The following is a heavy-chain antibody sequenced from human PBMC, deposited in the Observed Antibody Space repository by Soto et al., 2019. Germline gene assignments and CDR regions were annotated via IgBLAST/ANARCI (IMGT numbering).Heavy chain of an antibody. CDR3: AREEYYYDSSGYYGY. V-gene: IGHV3-48*01. Sequence: GGSLRLSCAASGFTFSSYSMNWVRQAPGKGLEWVSYISSSSSTIYYADSVKGRFTISRDNAKNSLYLQMNSLRAEDTAVYYCAREEYYYDSSGYYGYWGQGTLVTVS. CDR2: ISSSSSTI. CDR1: GFTFSSYS. J-gene: IGHJ4*02. D-gene: IGHD3-22*01.